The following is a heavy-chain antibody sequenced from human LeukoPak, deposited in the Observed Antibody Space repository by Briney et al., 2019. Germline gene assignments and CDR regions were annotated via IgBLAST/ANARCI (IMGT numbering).Heavy chain of an antibody. CDR1: GYTFTGYY. V-gene: IGHV1-2*02. Sequence: ASVKVSCKASGYTFTGYYMHWVRQAPGQGLEWMGWINPNSGGTKYAQKFQGRVTLTRDTSMGTAYMELSRLRSDDTAVYYCAREREYSGYDSDYWGQGTLVTVSS. CDR3: AREREYSGYDSDY. D-gene: IGHD5-12*01. J-gene: IGHJ4*02. CDR2: INPNSGGT.